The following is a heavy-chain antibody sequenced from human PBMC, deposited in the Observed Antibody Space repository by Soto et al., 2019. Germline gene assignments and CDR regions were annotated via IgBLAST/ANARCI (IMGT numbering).Heavy chain of an antibody. J-gene: IGHJ4*02. CDR2: IYGNGSTT. V-gene: IGHV3-74*01. CDR1: GFTFSTYS. D-gene: IGHD6-19*01. Sequence: QPGGSLRLSCAGSGFTFSTYSMNWVRQAPGKGLEWVSGIYGNGSTTHYADSVKGRFTISRDNAKNTLSLQMNSLRAEDTAVYYCARDAYISGYYQFDYWGQGTLVTVSS. CDR3: ARDAYISGYYQFDY.